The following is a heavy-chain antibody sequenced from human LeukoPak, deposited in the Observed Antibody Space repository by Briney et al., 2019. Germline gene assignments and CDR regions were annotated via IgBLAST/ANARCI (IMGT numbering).Heavy chain of an antibody. J-gene: IGHJ4*02. CDR1: GFSFSSHA. V-gene: IGHV3-23*01. CDR3: ANLPLTGYYGFDS. D-gene: IGHD3-9*01. Sequence: GGSLRLSCAASGFSFSSHAMSWVRQAPGKGLEWVSGIISSGAGTNYADSVRGRFTISRDNSKNTLYLQMNSLRAEDTVVYYCANLPLTGYYGFDSWGQGALITVSS. CDR2: IISSGAGT.